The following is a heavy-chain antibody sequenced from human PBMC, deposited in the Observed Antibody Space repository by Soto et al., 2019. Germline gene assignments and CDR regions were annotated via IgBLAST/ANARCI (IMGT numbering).Heavy chain of an antibody. CDR2: ISGSGGST. Sequence: GGSLRLSCAASGFTFSSYAMSWVRQAPGKGLEWVSAISGSGGSTYYADSVRGRFTISRDNSKNTLYLQMNSLRAEDTAVYYCAKDVEAHFWSGYFDYWGQGTLVTVSS. J-gene: IGHJ4*02. CDR3: AKDVEAHFWSGYFDY. CDR1: GFTFSSYA. D-gene: IGHD3-3*02. V-gene: IGHV3-23*01.